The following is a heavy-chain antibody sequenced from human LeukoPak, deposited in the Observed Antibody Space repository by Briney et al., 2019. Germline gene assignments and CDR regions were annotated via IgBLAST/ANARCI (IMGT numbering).Heavy chain of an antibody. J-gene: IGHJ4*02. CDR1: GYTFTSYG. CDR3: ARERSTTEFDY. Sequence: ASVKVSCKASGYTFTSYGSSWVRQAPGQGLEWMGWISAYNGNTNYAQKLQRRVTMTTDTSTSTAYMELRSLGSDDTAVYYCARERSTTEFDYWGQGTLVTVSS. D-gene: IGHD4-17*01. CDR2: ISAYNGNT. V-gene: IGHV1-18*01.